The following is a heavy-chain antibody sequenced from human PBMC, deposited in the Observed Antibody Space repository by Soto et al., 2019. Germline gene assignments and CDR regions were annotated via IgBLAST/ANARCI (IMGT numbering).Heavy chain of an antibody. CDR2: IYWDDDK. Sequence: QITLKESGPTLVKPTQTLTLTCTFSGFSLSTSGVCVGWIRQPPGKALEWLALIYWDDDKRYSPSLKSRLNITNDTSKNHVVLTMTNMDPMDTATYYCAHRRATYYYDSTFDPWGQGTLVTVAS. D-gene: IGHD3-22*01. CDR3: AHRRATYYYDSTFDP. CDR1: GFSLSTSGVC. V-gene: IGHV2-5*02. J-gene: IGHJ5*02.